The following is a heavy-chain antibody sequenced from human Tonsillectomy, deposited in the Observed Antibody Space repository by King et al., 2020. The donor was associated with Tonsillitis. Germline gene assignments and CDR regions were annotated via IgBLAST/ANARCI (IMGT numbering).Heavy chain of an antibody. CDR2: ISAHNRDT. CDR3: ARDPSDVWGSFRSLDY. CDR1: GYSFTSYA. J-gene: IGHJ4*02. D-gene: IGHD3-16*02. V-gene: IGHV1-18*01. Sequence: QLVQSGTEVKKPGASVKVSCKTSGYSFTSYAISWVRQAPGQGLEWMGWISAHNRDTNYAQRVQGRVTLTTDSSTSTAYLELRSLRSDDTAVYYCARDPSDVWGSFRSLDYWGQGTLVTVSS.